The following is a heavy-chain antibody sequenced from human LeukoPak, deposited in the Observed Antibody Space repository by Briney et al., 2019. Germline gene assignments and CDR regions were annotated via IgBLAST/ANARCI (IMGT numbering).Heavy chain of an antibody. J-gene: IGHJ3*02. CDR1: GFTFSSYE. V-gene: IGHV3-48*03. D-gene: IGHD2-15*01. CDR3: ARARGFRYCSGGSCYHPVDAFDI. Sequence: GGSLRLSCAASGFTFSSYEMNWVRQAPGKGLEWVSYISSSGSTIYYADSVKGRFTISRDNAKNSLYLQMNSLRAEDTALYYCARARGFRYCSGGSCYHPVDAFDIWGQGTMVTVSS. CDR2: ISSSGSTI.